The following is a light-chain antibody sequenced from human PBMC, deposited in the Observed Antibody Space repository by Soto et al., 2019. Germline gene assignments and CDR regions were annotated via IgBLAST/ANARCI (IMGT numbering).Light chain of an antibody. CDR3: SSYAGSNNFDV. Sequence: QSALTQPPSASGSPGQSVTISCTGTSSDVGGYNYVSWYQQHPGKAPKLMIYEVFKRPSGVPDRFSGSKSGNTASLNVSGLQAEDEAGYYCSSYAGSNNFDVFGTGTKLTVL. CDR1: SSDVGGYNY. J-gene: IGLJ1*01. V-gene: IGLV2-8*01. CDR2: EVF.